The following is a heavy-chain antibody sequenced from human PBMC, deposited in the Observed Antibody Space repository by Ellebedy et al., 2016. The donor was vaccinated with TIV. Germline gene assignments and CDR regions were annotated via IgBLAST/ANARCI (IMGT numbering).Heavy chain of an antibody. D-gene: IGHD1-1*01. Sequence: GESLKISCAASGFSFTSHWMTLVRQAPGKGLECVANINQDGSDRNYVDSVNGRFTISRDNAKNLLYLQMNNLRAEDTAVYYCARDNLWKLDFWGQGTLVSVSS. J-gene: IGHJ4*02. CDR1: GFSFTSHW. V-gene: IGHV3-7*03. CDR3: ARDNLWKLDF. CDR2: INQDGSDR.